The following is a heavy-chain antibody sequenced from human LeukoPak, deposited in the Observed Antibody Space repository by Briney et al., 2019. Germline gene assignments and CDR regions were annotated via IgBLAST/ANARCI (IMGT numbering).Heavy chain of an antibody. CDR2: ISAYNGNT. D-gene: IGHD5-18*01. CDR1: RYTFTSYG. CDR3: ARDYSGGTAMVHRFDY. J-gene: IGHJ4*02. V-gene: IGHV1-18*01. Sequence: GASVKVSCKASRYTFTSYGISWVRQAPGQGLEWMGWISAYNGNTNYAQKLQGRVIMTTDTSTSTAYMELRSLRSDDTAVYYCARDYSGGTAMVHRFDYWGQGTLVTVSS.